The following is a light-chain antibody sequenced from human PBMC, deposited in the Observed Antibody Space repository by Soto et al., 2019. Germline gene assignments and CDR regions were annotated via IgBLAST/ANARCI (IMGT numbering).Light chain of an antibody. J-gene: IGLJ1*01. Sequence: QSVLTQPPSVSAAPGQKVTISCSGSSSNIGNNYVPWYQQLPGTAPKLLIYDNNKRPSGIPDRFSGSKSGTSATLGITGLQTGDEADYYCGTWDSSLSAYVFGTGTK. CDR3: GTWDSSLSAYV. CDR1: SSNIGNNY. CDR2: DNN. V-gene: IGLV1-51*01.